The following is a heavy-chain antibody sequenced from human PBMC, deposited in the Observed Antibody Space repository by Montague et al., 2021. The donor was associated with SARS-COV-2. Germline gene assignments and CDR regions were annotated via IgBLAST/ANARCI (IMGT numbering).Heavy chain of an antibody. V-gene: IGHV4-4*02. D-gene: IGHD3-3*01. Sequence: SETLSLTCSVSGHSICSSDWWTWVRQPPGKGLEWIVEIYHSGSTTYNPSLKSRVTISVDKSKNQFSLTLTSLTAADTAVYYCARAQKTISGMLIPPYYFDFWGQGTLVTVSS. J-gene: IGHJ4*02. CDR3: ARAQKTISGMLIPPYYFDF. CDR2: IYHSGST. CDR1: GHSICSSDW.